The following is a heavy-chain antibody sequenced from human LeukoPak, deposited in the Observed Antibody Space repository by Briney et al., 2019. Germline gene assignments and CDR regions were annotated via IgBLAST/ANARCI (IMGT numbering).Heavy chain of an antibody. CDR2: INAGNGNT. CDR3: ARRYGGYGMDV. V-gene: IGHV1-3*01. CDR1: GYTFTSYA. J-gene: IGHJ6*02. Sequence: KXSCXASGYTFTSYAMHWVRQAPGQRLEWMGWINAGNGNTKYSQKFQGRVTITRDTSASTAYMELSSLRSEDTAVYYCARRYGGYGMDVWGQGTTVTVSS. D-gene: IGHD3-10*01.